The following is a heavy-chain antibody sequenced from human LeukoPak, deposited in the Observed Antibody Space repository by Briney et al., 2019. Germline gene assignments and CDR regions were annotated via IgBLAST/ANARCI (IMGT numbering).Heavy chain of an antibody. CDR3: AGGHPALVY. D-gene: IGHD2-2*01. Sequence: GGSLRLSCAASGFTFSSYWMSWVRQAPGKGLEWVANIKKDGSEKYYVDSVKGRFTISRDNPKNSLYLQMNSLRAEDTAVYYCAGGHPALVYWGQGTLVTVSS. J-gene: IGHJ4*02. V-gene: IGHV3-7*01. CDR1: GFTFSSYW. CDR2: IKKDGSEK.